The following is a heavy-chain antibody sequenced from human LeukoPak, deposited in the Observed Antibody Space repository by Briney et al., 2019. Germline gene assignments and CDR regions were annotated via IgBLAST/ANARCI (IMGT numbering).Heavy chain of an antibody. CDR3: AKDPVYSSSWYWFDP. CDR2: ISGSGGST. Sequence: PGGSLRLSCAASGFTFSSYAMSWVRQAPGKGLEWVSAISGSGGSTYYADSVKGRFTISRDNSKNTLYLQMNSLRAEDTAVYYCAKDPVYSSSWYWFDPWGQGTLVTVSS. D-gene: IGHD6-13*01. V-gene: IGHV3-23*01. CDR1: GFTFSSYA. J-gene: IGHJ5*02.